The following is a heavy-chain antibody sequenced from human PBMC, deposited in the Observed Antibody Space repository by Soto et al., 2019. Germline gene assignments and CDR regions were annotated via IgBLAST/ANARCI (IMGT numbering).Heavy chain of an antibody. Sequence: PSETLSLTCPVSGGSIRSTTYYWAWIRQSPGKGLEWIGSIYYSGTTYYHPSLKSRVTMSVDTPKDQVSLKLSSMTAADTAVYYCVRHWSSSGNNWFDPWGQGTQVTVSS. D-gene: IGHD1-1*01. CDR1: GGSIRSTTYY. CDR2: IYYSGTT. V-gene: IGHV4-39*01. J-gene: IGHJ5*02. CDR3: VRHWSSSGNNWFDP.